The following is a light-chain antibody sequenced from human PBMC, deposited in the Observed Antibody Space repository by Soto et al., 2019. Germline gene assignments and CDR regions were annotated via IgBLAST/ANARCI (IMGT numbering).Light chain of an antibody. Sequence: EIVMTQSPATLSVSPGERATLSCRASQHISSDLAWYQQKPGQAPRLLMYAASTRATDIPARFSGSGFGTEFTLTINSLQSEDFAVYYCQQYTAWPPWTFGQGTKVEIK. V-gene: IGKV3-15*01. CDR3: QQYTAWPPWT. CDR1: QHISSD. CDR2: AAS. J-gene: IGKJ1*01.